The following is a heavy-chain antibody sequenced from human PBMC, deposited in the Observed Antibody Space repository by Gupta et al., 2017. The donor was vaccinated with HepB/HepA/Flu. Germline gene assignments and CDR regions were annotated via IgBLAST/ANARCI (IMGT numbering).Heavy chain of an antibody. V-gene: IGHV3-74*01. CDR3: VRDGPGGSWADLDY. D-gene: IGHD2-15*01. CDR1: GFTFRPSL. CDR2: INPDGTT. J-gene: IGHJ4*02. Sequence: VQLVESGGGLVQPGGSLRLSCATSGFTFRPSLMPWDRQGPGKGLVWVSRINPDGTTSYADSVKGRFTMSRDNAKSTLYLQMNGLKTEDTAVYYCVRDGPGGSWADLDYWGQGTLVTVSS.